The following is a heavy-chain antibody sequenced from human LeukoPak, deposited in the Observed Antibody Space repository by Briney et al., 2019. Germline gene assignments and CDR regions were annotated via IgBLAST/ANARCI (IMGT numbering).Heavy chain of an antibody. CDR1: GFTFSSYA. CDR3: AALSDYDIFSTTYFDY. D-gene: IGHD5-12*01. J-gene: IGHJ4*02. CDR2: ISSNGGST. V-gene: IGHV3-64*01. Sequence: GGSLRLSCAASGFTFSSYAMHWVRQAPGKGLEYVSAISSNGGSTYYANSVKGRFTISRDNSKNTLYLQMNSLRAEDTAVYYCAALSDYDIFSTTYFDYWGQGTLVTVSS.